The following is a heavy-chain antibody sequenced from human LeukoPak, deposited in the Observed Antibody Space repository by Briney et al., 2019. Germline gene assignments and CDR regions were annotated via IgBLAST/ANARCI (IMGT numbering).Heavy chain of an antibody. J-gene: IGHJ5*02. D-gene: IGHD2-15*01. CDR3: ARDGYCSGGSCYSGFDP. CDR1: GFTFSSYA. Sequence: GGSLRLSCAASGFTFSSYAMHWVRQAPGKGLEWVAVISYDGSNKYYADSVKGRFTISRDNSKNTLYLQMNSLRAEDTAVYYCARDGYCSGGSCYSGFDPWGQGTLSPSPQ. V-gene: IGHV3-30*04. CDR2: ISYDGSNK.